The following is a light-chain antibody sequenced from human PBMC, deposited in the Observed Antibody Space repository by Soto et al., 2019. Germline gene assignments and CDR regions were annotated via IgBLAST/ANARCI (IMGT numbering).Light chain of an antibody. V-gene: IGKV2-28*01. CDR1: QSLLHSNGYNF. J-gene: IGKJ3*01. CDR3: MQALQTPCT. Sequence: SEITQSPLSLPINPGEPASIACRSSQSLLHSNGYNFLDWYLQKLGQSPKLLIYLGSNRASGVPDRFSGSGSGTDFTLKISRVEAEDVGVYYCMQALQTPCTFGPGTKVDIK. CDR2: LGS.